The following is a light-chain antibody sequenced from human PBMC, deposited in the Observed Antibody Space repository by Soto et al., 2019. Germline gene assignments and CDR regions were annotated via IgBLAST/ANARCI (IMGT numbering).Light chain of an antibody. J-gene: IGKJ5*01. V-gene: IGKV3-11*01. CDR3: QQRSNWPPLIT. CDR1: QSVGRY. Sequence: EIVLTQSPATLSLSPGERSTLSCRASQSVGRYLAWYQQKPGQAPXXLXXDASNTATGIPARFSGSGSGTDFTLTISSLEPEDFAVYYCQQRSNWPPLITFGQGTRLEIK. CDR2: DAS.